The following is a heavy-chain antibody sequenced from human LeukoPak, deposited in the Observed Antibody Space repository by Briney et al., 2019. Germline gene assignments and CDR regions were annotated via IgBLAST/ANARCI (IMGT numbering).Heavy chain of an antibody. D-gene: IGHD5-18*01. CDR2: ISSKGDTI. Sequence: KAGGSLRLSCTASGFNFNDNFMGWIRQALGKGLEWISYISSKGDTIHYSDPVKGRFSIARDNPQKSLYLQMNSLRVEDTAVYYCVRGGYGWTFDFWGQGTLVTVSS. J-gene: IGHJ4*02. CDR1: GFNFNDNF. V-gene: IGHV3-11*01. CDR3: VRGGYGWTFDF.